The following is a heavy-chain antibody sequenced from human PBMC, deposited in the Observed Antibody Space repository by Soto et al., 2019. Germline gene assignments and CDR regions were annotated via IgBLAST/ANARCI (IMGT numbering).Heavy chain of an antibody. CDR3: ARLLRLDDYFDY. V-gene: IGHV4-39*01. CDR2: IYYSGST. CDR1: GGSISSSSYY. J-gene: IGHJ4*02. Sequence: SETLSLTCTVSGGSISSSSYYWGWIRQPPGKGLEWIGSIYYSGSTYYNPSLKSRVTISVDTSKNQFSLKLSSVTAADTAVYYCARLLRLDDYFDYWGQGTLVTVSS.